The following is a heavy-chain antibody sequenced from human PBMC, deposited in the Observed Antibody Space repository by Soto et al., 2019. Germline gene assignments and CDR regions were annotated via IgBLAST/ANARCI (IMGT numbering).Heavy chain of an antibody. V-gene: IGHV3-23*01. Sequence: PGGSLRLSCAASGFTFSSYAMSWVRQAPGKGLEWVSTITGSGGSTYYADSVKGRFTISRDNSKNTLYLQMNSLRAEDTAVYYCAKRPDYGDYYVPGYFDYWGQGTLVTVSS. CDR3: AKRPDYGDYYVPGYFDY. J-gene: IGHJ4*02. D-gene: IGHD4-17*01. CDR2: ITGSGGST. CDR1: GFTFSSYA.